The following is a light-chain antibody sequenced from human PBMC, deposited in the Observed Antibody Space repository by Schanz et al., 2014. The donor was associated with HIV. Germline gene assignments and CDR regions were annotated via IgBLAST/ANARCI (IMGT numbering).Light chain of an antibody. CDR3: AAWDDRLNGWV. V-gene: IGLV1-44*01. CDR2: ATY. Sequence: QSVLTQPPSASGTPGQRVTISCSGTSSNIKFNPENWYQPLPGTGPKLLIYATYNRPSGVPDRFSGSGSGTSASLAISGLRSEDEADYHCAAWDDRLNGWVFGGGTKVTVL. J-gene: IGLJ3*02. CDR1: SSNIKFNP.